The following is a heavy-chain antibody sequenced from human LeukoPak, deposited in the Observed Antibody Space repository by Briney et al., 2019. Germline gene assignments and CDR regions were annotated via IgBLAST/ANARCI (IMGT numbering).Heavy chain of an antibody. J-gene: IGHJ4*02. CDR3: ARHRGVSGYYYY. Sequence: SETLSLTCTLSGGSISSSSYYWGWIRQPPGKGLEWIGSIYYSGSTYYNPSLKSRVTISVDTSKNQFSLKLSSVTAADTAVYYCARHRGVSGYYYYWGQGTLVTVSS. D-gene: IGHD3-22*01. CDR2: IYYSGST. V-gene: IGHV4-39*01. CDR1: GGSISSSSYY.